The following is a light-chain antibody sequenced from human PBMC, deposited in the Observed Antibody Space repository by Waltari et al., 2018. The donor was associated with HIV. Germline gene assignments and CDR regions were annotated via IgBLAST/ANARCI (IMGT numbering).Light chain of an antibody. CDR3: QTWGTGIQV. CDR2: LNSDGRH. CDR1: SGPIHYV. J-gene: IGLJ2*01. Sequence: QVVLTQPPSASASLGASVKLTCTLSSGPIHYVLALPPQQPKTGPRFLMKLNSDGRHSKGDGIPDRFSGSSSGAERYLTISSLQSEDEGDYFCQTWGTGIQVFGGGTRLTVL. V-gene: IGLV4-69*01.